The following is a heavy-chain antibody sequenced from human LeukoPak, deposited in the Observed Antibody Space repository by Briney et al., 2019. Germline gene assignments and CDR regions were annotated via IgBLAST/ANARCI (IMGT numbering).Heavy chain of an antibody. J-gene: IGHJ6*02. Sequence: EASVQVSCKASGGTFTTHAINWVRQAPGQGFEWVGRIIPMLGKPNYGQKSQGRVTITADKFTSTVYMELTSLRSEDTAVYYCARDETVRDDYYGMDVWGQGTTVTVSS. V-gene: IGHV1-69*04. CDR1: GGTFTTHA. CDR2: IIPMLGKP. CDR3: ARDETVRDDYYGMDV. D-gene: IGHD4-11*01.